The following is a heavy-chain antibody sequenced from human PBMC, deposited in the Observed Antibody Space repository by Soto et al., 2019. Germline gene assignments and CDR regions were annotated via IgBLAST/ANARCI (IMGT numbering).Heavy chain of an antibody. J-gene: IGHJ6*02. D-gene: IGHD3-3*02. V-gene: IGHV1-69*13. CDR1: GGTFSSYA. CDR2: IIPIFGTA. CDR3: ARDRQYYHFWSGYQNEGPYDMDV. Sequence: GASVKVSCKASGGTFSSYAISWVRQAPGKGLEWMGGIIPIFGTANYAQKFQGRVTITADESTSTAYMELSSLRSEDTAVYYCARDRQYYHFWSGYQNEGPYDMDVWGQGTTVTVSS.